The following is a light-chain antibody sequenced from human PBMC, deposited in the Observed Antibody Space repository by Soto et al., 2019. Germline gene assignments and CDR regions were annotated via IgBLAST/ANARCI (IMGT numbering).Light chain of an antibody. CDR1: TSVNGNF. J-gene: IGKJ2*01. Sequence: EIVLTQSPGTLSLSPGARAPLSCRASTSVNGNFLAWYQQKPGQAPRLLIYAASSRATGVPDRFSGSGSGTDFSLTISRLEPEDFAVYYCQQYGSSLRTCGQGTKLEIK. CDR3: QQYGSSLRT. CDR2: AAS. V-gene: IGKV3-20*01.